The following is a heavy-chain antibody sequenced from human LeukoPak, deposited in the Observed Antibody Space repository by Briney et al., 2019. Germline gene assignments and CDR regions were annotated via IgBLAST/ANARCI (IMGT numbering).Heavy chain of an antibody. Sequence: PRGSLSLSCAAPGYSSNNARITSVRQAPGKRLECLARLKSKSNGATPDYAAPVKGRFTISRDDEKNTLYMQMNTLQTEDTAVYYCATDLRRELLYLDYWPQGTLVTVSS. CDR2: LKSKSNGATP. V-gene: IGHV3-15*01. J-gene: IGHJ4*02. D-gene: IGHD1-26*01. CDR1: GYSSNNAR. CDR3: ATDLRRELLYLDY.